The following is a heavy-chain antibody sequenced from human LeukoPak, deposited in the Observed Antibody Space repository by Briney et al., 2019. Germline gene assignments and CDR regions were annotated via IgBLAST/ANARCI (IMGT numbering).Heavy chain of an antibody. CDR1: GGSISSYY. J-gene: IGHJ5*02. V-gene: IGHV4-59*08. CDR3: ARHSSEVTIFGVVISGWFDP. Sequence: PSETLSLTCTVSGGSISSYYWSWIRQPPGKGLEWIGYIYYSGSTYFNPSLKSPVTISVDTSKNQFSLRLSSVTAADTAVYYCARHSSEVTIFGVVISGWFDPWGQGTLVTVSS. CDR2: IYYSGST. D-gene: IGHD3-3*01.